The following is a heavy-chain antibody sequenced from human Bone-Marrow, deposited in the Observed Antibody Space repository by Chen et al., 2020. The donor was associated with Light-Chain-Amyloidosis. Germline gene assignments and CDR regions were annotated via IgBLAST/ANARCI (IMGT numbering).Heavy chain of an antibody. CDR2: ISGSGSST. V-gene: IGHV3-23*01. J-gene: IGHJ6*02. Sequence: EVRLLESGGGLVQPGGSLRLSCAASGFTFSSYPMSWVRQAPGKGLEWISGISGSGSSTYYADSVKCRFTISRDNSKNTLYLQMNRLRAEDTAIYYCSREVTTNYGMDVWGQGTAVTVSS. CDR1: GFTFSSYP. D-gene: IGHD3-10*01. CDR3: SREVTTNYGMDV.